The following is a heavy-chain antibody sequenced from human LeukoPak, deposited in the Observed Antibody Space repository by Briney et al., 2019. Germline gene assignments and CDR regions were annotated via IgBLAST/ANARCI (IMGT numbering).Heavy chain of an antibody. CDR3: AKDLGYNWNYFDY. CDR1: GFTFSSYA. V-gene: IGHV3-23*01. CDR2: INDSGGST. D-gene: IGHD1-20*01. J-gene: IGHJ4*02. Sequence: GGSLRLSCAASGFTFSSYAMTWVRQAPGKGLEWFSGINDSGGSTYYADSVKGRFTISRDNSKNTLYMQMNSLRAEDTAVYYCAKDLGYNWNYFDYWGQGTLVTVSS.